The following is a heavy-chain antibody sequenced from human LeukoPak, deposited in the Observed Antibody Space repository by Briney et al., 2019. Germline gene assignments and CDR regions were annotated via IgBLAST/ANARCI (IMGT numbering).Heavy chain of an antibody. V-gene: IGHV5-51*01. D-gene: IGHD3-22*01. J-gene: IGHJ3*02. CDR1: GYRFSNYW. CDR3: AGPYDSSGFNAFDI. CDR2: IYPGDSDT. Sequence: GESLKISCKGSGYRFSNYWITWVRQMPGKGLEWMGIIYPGDSDTRYSPSFQGQVTISADKSISTAYLQWSSLKASDTAMYYCAGPYDSSGFNAFDIWGQGTMVTVSS.